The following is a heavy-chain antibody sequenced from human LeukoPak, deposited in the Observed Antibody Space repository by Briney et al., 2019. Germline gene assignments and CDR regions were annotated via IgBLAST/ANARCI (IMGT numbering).Heavy chain of an antibody. Sequence: PGGSLRLSCTASGFTFGDYAMSWVRQVPGKGLEWVGFIRSKAYGGTTEYAASVKGRFTISRDDSKSIAYLQMNSLKTEDTAVYYCTRGGSYSWTFDYWGQGTLVTVSS. CDR3: TRGGSYSWTFDY. CDR2: IRSKAYGGTT. J-gene: IGHJ4*02. V-gene: IGHV3-49*04. D-gene: IGHD1-26*01. CDR1: GFTFGDYA.